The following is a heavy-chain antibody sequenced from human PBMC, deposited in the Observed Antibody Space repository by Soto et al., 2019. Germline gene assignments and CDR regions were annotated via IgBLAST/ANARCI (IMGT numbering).Heavy chain of an antibody. CDR1: GYKFTTYW. Sequence: GESLKISCKGSGYKFTTYWIGWVRQMPGKGLEWVAIIYPDDSDSRYSPSFKGQVTISADKSISTAYLQWSRLKASDTAIYYCVATCSDYLDYWGQGTLVTVSS. CDR2: IYPDDSDS. CDR3: VATCSDYLDY. V-gene: IGHV5-51*01. D-gene: IGHD6-19*01. J-gene: IGHJ4*02.